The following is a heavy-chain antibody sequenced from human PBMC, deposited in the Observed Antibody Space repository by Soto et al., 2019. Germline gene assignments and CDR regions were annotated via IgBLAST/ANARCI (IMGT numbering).Heavy chain of an antibody. D-gene: IGHD1-26*01. V-gene: IGHV6-1*01. Sequence: SQTLSLTCAISGDSVSSNSVAWNWIRQSPSRGLEWLGRTFYRSKWSNDYAVSVRGRMTINSDTSKNQFSLHLNSVTPEDTAVYYCARAPPSGYCFDYWGQGIPVTVPS. CDR1: GDSVSSNSVA. CDR2: TFYRSKWSN. CDR3: ARAPPSGYCFDY. J-gene: IGHJ4*02.